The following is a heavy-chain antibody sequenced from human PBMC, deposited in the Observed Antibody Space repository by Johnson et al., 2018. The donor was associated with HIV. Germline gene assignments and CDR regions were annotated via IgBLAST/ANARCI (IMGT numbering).Heavy chain of an antibody. D-gene: IGHD5-12*01. CDR3: ARRGLVGIVATSRGAFDI. V-gene: IGHV3-66*02. CDR1: GFTVSSNH. CDR2: IYSGGST. J-gene: IGHJ3*02. Sequence: VQLVESGGGLVQPGGSLRLSCVASGFTVSSNHMTWVRQAPGKGLEWVSVIYSGGSTDYADSVKGRFTISRDNSKNTLYLQMNSRRAEDTAVYYCARRGLVGIVATSRGAFDIWGQGTMVTVSS.